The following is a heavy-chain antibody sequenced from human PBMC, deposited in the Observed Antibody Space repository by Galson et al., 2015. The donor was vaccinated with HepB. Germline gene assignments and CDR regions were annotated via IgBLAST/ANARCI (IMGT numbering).Heavy chain of an antibody. J-gene: IGHJ6*03. Sequence: SVKVSCKASGYTFSSYAISWVRQAPGQGLEWVGGIIPIFGTANYAQKFQGRVTITADESTSTAYMELSSLRSEDTAVYYCARVDSRGLYDFWSGYPISGPHRLNPRAYYYMHVWGPRTTVT. CDR1: GYTFSSYA. D-gene: IGHD3-3*01. V-gene: IGHV1-69*13. CDR3: ARVDSRGLYDFWSGYPISGPHRLNPRAYYYMHV. CDR2: IIPIFGTA.